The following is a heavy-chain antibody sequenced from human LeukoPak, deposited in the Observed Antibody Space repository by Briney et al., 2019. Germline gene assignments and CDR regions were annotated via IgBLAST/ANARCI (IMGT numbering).Heavy chain of an antibody. D-gene: IGHD1-26*01. CDR3: ARRRGYSGSYFQH. CDR1: GGSISSYY. J-gene: IGHJ1*01. V-gene: IGHV4-59*12. Sequence: PSETLSLTCTVSGGSISSYYWSWIRQPPGKGLEWIGYIYYSGSTNYNPSLKSRVTISVDTSKNQFSLKLSSVTAADTAVYYCARRRGYSGSYFQHWGQGTLVTVSS. CDR2: IYYSGST.